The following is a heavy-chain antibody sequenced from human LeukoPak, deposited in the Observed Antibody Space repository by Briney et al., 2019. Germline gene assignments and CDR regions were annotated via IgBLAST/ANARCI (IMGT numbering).Heavy chain of an antibody. Sequence: GESLRLSCAASGFTFSSHDMHWVRQAPGKGLEWVAAISYDGSKQLYADSVKGRFTISRDNSKNTLNLQMNSLRDEDTAVYYCAKDGARYLLTYYLEYWGQGTLVTVSS. CDR1: GFTFSSHD. CDR3: AKDGARYLLTYYLEY. CDR2: ISYDGSKQ. V-gene: IGHV3-30*18. D-gene: IGHD3-9*01. J-gene: IGHJ4*02.